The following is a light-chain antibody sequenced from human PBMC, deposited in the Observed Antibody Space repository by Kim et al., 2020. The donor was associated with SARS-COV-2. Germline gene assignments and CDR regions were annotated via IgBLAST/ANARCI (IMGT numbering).Light chain of an antibody. CDR3: AAWDDSLSGWV. CDR1: RSNIGRNS. CDR2: RSN. J-gene: IGLJ3*02. Sequence: GQRVTISCSGRRSNIGRNSVYWYQQLPGKAPKLLIYRSNQRPSGVPDRFSGSQSGPSASLAISGLRSEDEADYYCAAWDDSLSGWVFGGGTQLTVL. V-gene: IGLV1-47*01.